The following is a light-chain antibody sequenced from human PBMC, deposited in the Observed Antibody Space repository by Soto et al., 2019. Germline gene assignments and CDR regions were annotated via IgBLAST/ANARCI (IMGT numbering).Light chain of an antibody. CDR3: QKYDGVPRT. CDR2: AAS. CDR1: QGIANH. Sequence: IQMTQSPSSLSASVGDRVNITCRASQGIANHLAWYQQQPGKVPRLLIDAASTLQSVVPSRFSGSGSKREFTLTITNLQPEDVATSYCQKYDGVPRTFGGGTKVDIK. V-gene: IGKV1-27*01. J-gene: IGKJ4*01.